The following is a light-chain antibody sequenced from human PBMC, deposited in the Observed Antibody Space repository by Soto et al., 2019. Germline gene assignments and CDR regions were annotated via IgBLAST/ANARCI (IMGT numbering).Light chain of an antibody. CDR1: QSVSSN. J-gene: IGKJ5*01. CDR3: QQRSNWPPFT. V-gene: IGKV3-15*01. CDR2: GAS. Sequence: EIVMTQSPATLSVSPGERATVSCRASQSVSSNLAWYQQKPGQAPRLLIYGASTRATGIPARFSGSGSGTDFTLTISSLEPEDFAVYYCQQRSNWPPFTFGQGTRLEIK.